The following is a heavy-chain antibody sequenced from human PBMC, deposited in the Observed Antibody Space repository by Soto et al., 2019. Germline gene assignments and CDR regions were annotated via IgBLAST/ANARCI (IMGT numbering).Heavy chain of an antibody. V-gene: IGHV4-59*12. D-gene: IGHD2-21*01. CDR2: IYYSGST. CDR3: VRVWWYYFAY. J-gene: IGHJ4*02. CDR1: AGSPSPDY. Sequence: LSNTVSAGSPSPDYWSGIRQPPGKGLEWIGYIYYSGSTNYNPSLKSRVTISVDTSKNQFSLKLSSVTAADTAVYYYVRVWWYYFAYWGQGPLVTVS.